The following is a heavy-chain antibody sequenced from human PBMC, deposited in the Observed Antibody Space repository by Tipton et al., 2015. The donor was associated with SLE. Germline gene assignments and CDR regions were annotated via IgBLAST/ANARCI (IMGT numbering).Heavy chain of an antibody. D-gene: IGHD1-14*01. Sequence: TLSLTCTVSGGSISSYYWSWIRQPPGKGLEWIGYIYYSGSTNYNPSLKSRVTISVDTSKNQFSLKLSSVTAADTAVYYCARKGMTNRNYAFDIWGQGTMVTVSS. CDR3: ARKGMTNRNYAFDI. CDR1: GGSISSYY. J-gene: IGHJ3*02. V-gene: IGHV4-59*07. CDR2: IYYSGST.